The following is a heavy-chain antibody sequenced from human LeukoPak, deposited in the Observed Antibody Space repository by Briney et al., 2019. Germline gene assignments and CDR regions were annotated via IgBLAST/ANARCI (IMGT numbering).Heavy chain of an antibody. CDR2: ISSRGSTI. Sequence: GGSLRLSCAASGFTFSDYYMSWIRQAPGKGLEWVSYISSRGSTIYYADSVKGRFTISRDNAKNSLYLQMNSLRAEDTAVYYCARDREGDGYNFAAFDIWGQGTMVTVSS. D-gene: IGHD5-24*01. V-gene: IGHV3-11*04. J-gene: IGHJ3*02. CDR3: ARDREGDGYNFAAFDI. CDR1: GFTFSDYY.